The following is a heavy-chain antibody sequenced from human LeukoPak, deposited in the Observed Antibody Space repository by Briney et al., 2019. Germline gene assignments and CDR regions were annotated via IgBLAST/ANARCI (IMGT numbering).Heavy chain of an antibody. J-gene: IGHJ4*02. V-gene: IGHV3-23*01. CDR3: AKGGKWDVTPFDY. Sequence: GGSLMLSCAASGFTFTSYSMNWVRQAPGKGLEWVSTISGGGGSTYYADSVKGRFTISRDNSRNTLYLQVNSLRAEDTAVYYCAKGGKWDVTPFDYWGQGTLVTVSS. CDR2: ISGGGGST. CDR1: GFTFTSYS. D-gene: IGHD1-26*01.